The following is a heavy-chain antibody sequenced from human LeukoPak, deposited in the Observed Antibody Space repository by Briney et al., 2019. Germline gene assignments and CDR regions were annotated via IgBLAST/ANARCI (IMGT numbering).Heavy chain of an antibody. CDR2: ISGSGGST. V-gene: IGHV3-23*01. D-gene: IGHD6-6*01. J-gene: IGHJ5*02. CDR3: AKDLGSSSSLGKFDP. CDR1: GSTFSSYA. Sequence: GGSLRLSCAASGSTFSSYAMSWVRQAPGKGLEWVSAISGSGGSTYYADSVKGRFTISRDNSKNTLYLQMNSLRAEDTAVYYCAKDLGSSSSLGKFDPWGQGTLVTVSS.